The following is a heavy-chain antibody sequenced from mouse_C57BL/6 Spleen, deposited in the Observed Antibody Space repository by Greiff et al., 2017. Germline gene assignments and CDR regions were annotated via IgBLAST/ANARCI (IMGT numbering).Heavy chain of an antibody. V-gene: IGHV3-6*01. Sequence: EVQRVESGPGLVKPSQSLSLTCSVTGYSITSGYYWNWIRQFPGNKLEWMGYISYDGSNNYNPSLKNRISITRDTSKNQFFLKLNSVTTEDTATYDCAREGSYYYGSSYYFDYWGQGTTLTVSS. J-gene: IGHJ2*01. CDR2: ISYDGSN. D-gene: IGHD1-1*01. CDR3: AREGSYYYGSSYYFDY. CDR1: GYSITSGYY.